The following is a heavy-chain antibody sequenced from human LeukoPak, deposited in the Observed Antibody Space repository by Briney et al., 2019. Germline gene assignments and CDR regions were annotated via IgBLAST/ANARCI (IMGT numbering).Heavy chain of an antibody. CDR1: GGSISSYY. CDR3: ARDGCSSTSCYAPVFDY. CDR2: IYYSGST. V-gene: IGHV4-59*01. J-gene: IGHJ4*02. Sequence: SETLSLTCTVSGGSISSYYWSWIRQPPGKGLEWIGYIYYSGSTNYNPSLKSRVTISVDTSKNQFSLKLSSVTATDTAVYYCARDGCSSTSCYAPVFDYWGQGTLVTVSS. D-gene: IGHD2-2*01.